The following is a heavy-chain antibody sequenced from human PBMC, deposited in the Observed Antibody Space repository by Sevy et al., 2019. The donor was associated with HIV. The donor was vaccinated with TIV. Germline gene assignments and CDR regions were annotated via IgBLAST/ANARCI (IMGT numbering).Heavy chain of an antibody. V-gene: IGHV3-30*18. CDR1: GFRFNNYG. CDR3: AKLDYDLLTGNPDY. CDR2: ISHDGRKR. D-gene: IGHD3-9*01. Sequence: GGSLRLSCRASGFRFNNYGMHWVRQAPGKGLQWVAVISHDGRKRFYADSLEGRFTTSRDNSKNTLDLQMSGLRTEDTAMYYCAKLDYDLLTGNPDYWGQGTLVTVSS. J-gene: IGHJ4*02.